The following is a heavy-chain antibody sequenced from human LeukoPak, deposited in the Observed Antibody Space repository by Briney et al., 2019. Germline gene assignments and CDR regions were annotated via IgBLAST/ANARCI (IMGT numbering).Heavy chain of an antibody. CDR3: ARDRDIVVVTATLD. J-gene: IGHJ4*02. CDR1: GFTFSSHA. CDR2: ISYDGSNK. V-gene: IGHV3-30*01. Sequence: PGGSLRLSCAASGFTFSSHAMHWVRQAPGKGLEWVAVISYDGSNKYYADSVKGRFTISRDNSKNTLYLQMNSLRAEDTAVYYCARDRDIVVVTATLDWGQGTLVTVSS. D-gene: IGHD2-21*02.